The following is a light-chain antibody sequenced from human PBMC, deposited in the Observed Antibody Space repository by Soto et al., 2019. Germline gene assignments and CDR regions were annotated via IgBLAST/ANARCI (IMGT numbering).Light chain of an antibody. V-gene: IGLV2-8*01. CDR3: SSYAGSNYV. CDR1: SSDVGGYNY. J-gene: IGLJ1*01. CDR2: EVS. Sequence: HSALTQPPSASGSPGQSVTISCTGTSSDVGGYNYVSWYQQHPGKAPKLMIYEVSQRPSGVPDRFSGSKSGNTASLTVSGLQAEDEADYYCSSYAGSNYVFGTGTKVTVL.